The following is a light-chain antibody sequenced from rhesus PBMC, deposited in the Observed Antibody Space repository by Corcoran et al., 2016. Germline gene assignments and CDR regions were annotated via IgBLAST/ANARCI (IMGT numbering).Light chain of an antibody. CDR1: ENVNNY. CDR2: KAS. J-gene: IGKJ4*01. V-gene: IGKV1-74*01. CDR3: QHSYGTPLT. Sequence: DIQMTQSPSSLSASVGDRVTITCRARENVNNYLHWYQQKPGKAPKLLIYKASTLESGVPSRLSGSGSGTDFTLTISSLQPEDFATYYCQHSYGTPLTFGGGTKVELK.